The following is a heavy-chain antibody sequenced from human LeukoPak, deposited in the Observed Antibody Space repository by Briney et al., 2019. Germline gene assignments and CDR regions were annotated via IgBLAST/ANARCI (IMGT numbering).Heavy chain of an antibody. CDR2: ISTSGVYT. CDR1: GFTFSDHY. Sequence: GGSLRLSCAASGFTFSDHYMRWLRQAPGKGLEWVSYISTSGVYTNYADSVKGRFTISRDDAKNSLYLQMNSLRDDDTAVYFCVRDRDYAFDFWGQGTMVTVSS. CDR3: VRDRDYAFDF. J-gene: IGHJ3*01. V-gene: IGHV3-11*06.